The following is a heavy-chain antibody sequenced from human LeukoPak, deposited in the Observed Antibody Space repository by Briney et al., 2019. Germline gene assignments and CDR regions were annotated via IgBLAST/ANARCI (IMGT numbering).Heavy chain of an antibody. Sequence: HSGGSLRLSCAASGFTFSSYEMNWVRQAPGKGLEWVSYISSSGSTIYYADSVKGRFTISRDNAKNSLYLQMNSLRAEDTAVYYCARDCSSTSRIYYYYYYGMDVWGKGTTVTVSS. V-gene: IGHV3-48*03. CDR3: ARDCSSTSRIYYYYYYGMDV. D-gene: IGHD2-2*01. CDR2: ISSSGSTI. J-gene: IGHJ6*04. CDR1: GFTFSSYE.